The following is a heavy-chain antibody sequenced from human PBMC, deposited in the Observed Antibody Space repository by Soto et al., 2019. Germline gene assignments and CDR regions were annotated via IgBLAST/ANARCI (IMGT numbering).Heavy chain of an antibody. J-gene: IGHJ6*02. Sequence: ASVKVSCKASGYTFTSYGISWVRQAPGQGLEGMGWISAYNGNTNYAQKLQGRVTMTTDTSTSTAYMELRSLRSDDTAVYYCGRDIAAAGYYYGMDVWGQGTTVTVS. CDR3: GRDIAAAGYYYGMDV. V-gene: IGHV1-18*01. CDR2: ISAYNGNT. CDR1: GYTFTSYG. D-gene: IGHD6-13*01.